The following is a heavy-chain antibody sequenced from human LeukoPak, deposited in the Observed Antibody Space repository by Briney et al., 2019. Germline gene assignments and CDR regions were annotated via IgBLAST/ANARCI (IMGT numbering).Heavy chain of an antibody. Sequence: SETLSLTCTVSGGSISSGDYYWSWIRQPPGKGLEWIGYIYYSGSTYYNPSLKSRVTISVDTSKNQFSLKLSSVTAADTVVYYCARDIGRITMVRGVIITPVWGQGTMVTVSS. J-gene: IGHJ3*01. CDR1: GGSISSGDYY. D-gene: IGHD3-10*01. V-gene: IGHV4-30-4*01. CDR2: IYYSGST. CDR3: ARDIGRITMVRGVIITPV.